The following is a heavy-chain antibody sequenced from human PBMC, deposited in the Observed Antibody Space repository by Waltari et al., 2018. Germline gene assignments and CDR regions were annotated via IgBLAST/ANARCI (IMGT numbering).Heavy chain of an antibody. J-gene: IGHJ4*02. CDR1: GFTFSSHL. Sequence: EVQMVESGGGLVQPGGSLRLSCAASGFTFSSHLMHWVRQGPGKGLVWVARINYDGSRTASADSVKGRVTISRDNAKNILYVEMSSLTAEDTAVYYCGRESTTDWYVDHWGQGTLVTVSS. CDR2: INYDGSRT. V-gene: IGHV3-74*01. D-gene: IGHD3-9*01. CDR3: GRESTTDWYVDH.